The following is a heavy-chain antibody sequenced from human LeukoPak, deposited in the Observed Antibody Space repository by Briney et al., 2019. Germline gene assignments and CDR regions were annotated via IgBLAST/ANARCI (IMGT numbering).Heavy chain of an antibody. Sequence: PSETLSLTCAVYGGSFSGYYWSWIRQPPGMGLEWIGEINHSGSTNYNPSLKSRVTISVDTSKNQFSLKLSSVTAADTAVYYCASGRDGYNSADYWGQGTLVTVSS. CDR3: ASGRDGYNSADY. CDR1: GGSFSGYY. V-gene: IGHV4-34*01. J-gene: IGHJ4*02. CDR2: INHSGST. D-gene: IGHD5-24*01.